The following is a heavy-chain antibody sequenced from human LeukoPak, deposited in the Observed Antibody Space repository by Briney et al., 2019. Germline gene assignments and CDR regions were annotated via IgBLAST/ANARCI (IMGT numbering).Heavy chain of an antibody. CDR3: ARNVDFWSGPIDY. J-gene: IGHJ4*02. CDR2: ISSSSSYI. D-gene: IGHD3-3*01. Sequence: GGSLRLSFAASGFTFSSYSMNWVRQAPGKGLEWVSSISSSSSYIYYADSVKGRFTISRDNAKNSLYLQMNSLRAEDTAVYYCARNVDFWSGPIDYWGQGTLVTVSS. V-gene: IGHV3-21*01. CDR1: GFTFSSYS.